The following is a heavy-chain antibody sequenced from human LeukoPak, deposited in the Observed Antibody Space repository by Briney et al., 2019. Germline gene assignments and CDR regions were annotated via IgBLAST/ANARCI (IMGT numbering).Heavy chain of an antibody. CDR1: VYTFTIYD. J-gene: IGHJ5*02. V-gene: IGHV1-8*01. CDR2: MNPKTGDT. Sequence: GASVTVSFKSSVYTFTIYDINWVRQAPGQGLEWMGWMNPKTGDTGYAQKFQSRITVTWDTSISTAYMDLSSLRSEDTAVYYCVRNTDTVVIPGAMSYNWFDPWGQGTLVTVSS. CDR3: VRNTDTVVIPGAMSYNWFDP. D-gene: IGHD2-2*01.